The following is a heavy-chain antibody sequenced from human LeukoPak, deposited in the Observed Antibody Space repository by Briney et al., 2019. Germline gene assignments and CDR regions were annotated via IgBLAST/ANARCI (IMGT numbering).Heavy chain of an antibody. J-gene: IGHJ5*02. CDR1: GFTFDDYA. CDR2: LSWNSGSI. V-gene: IGHV3-9*01. D-gene: IGHD6-13*01. Sequence: GGSLRLSCAASGFTFDDYAMHWVRQAPGKGLEWASGLSWNSGSIGYADSVKGRFTISRDNAKNSLYLQMNSLRAEDTALYYCALGSIYSRDPRSDWFDPWGQGTLVTVSS. CDR3: ALGSIYSRDPRSDWFDP.